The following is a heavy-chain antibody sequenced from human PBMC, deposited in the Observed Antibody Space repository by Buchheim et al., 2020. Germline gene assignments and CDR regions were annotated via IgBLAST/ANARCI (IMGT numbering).Heavy chain of an antibody. D-gene: IGHD2-2*02. J-gene: IGHJ4*02. Sequence: QVQLQESGPGLVKPSGPLSLTCAVSGGSISSSNWWSWVRQPPGQGLEWIGEIYHSGSTNSNPSLKSRVTISVDKSKNQFSLKLSSVTAADTAVYYCARGYCSGTSCYIFHGYYFDYWGQGTL. CDR3: ARGYCSGTSCYIFHGYYFDY. CDR1: GGSISSSNW. V-gene: IGHV4-4*02. CDR2: IYHSGST.